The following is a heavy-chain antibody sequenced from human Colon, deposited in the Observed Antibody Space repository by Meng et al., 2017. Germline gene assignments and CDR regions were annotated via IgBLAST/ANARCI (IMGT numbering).Heavy chain of an antibody. CDR3: ARAAEGSPTVTLIDS. J-gene: IGHJ4*02. V-gene: IGHV1-69*01. CDR1: CGTVKSYA. Sequence: VHVVEPGGGGVRPGCWVTVSGKVSCGTVKSYAIKWVRQAPGPVLEWIGGIIPVFGEANYAQKFQGSVTITADESTSTYSMELSSLRSEDTAVYYCARAAEGSPTVTLIDSWGQGTLVTVSS. D-gene: IGHD4-17*01. CDR2: IIPVFGEA.